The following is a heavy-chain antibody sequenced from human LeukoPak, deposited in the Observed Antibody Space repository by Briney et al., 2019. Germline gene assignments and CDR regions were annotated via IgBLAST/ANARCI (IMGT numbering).Heavy chain of an antibody. CDR2: INPSGGST. Sequence: ASVKVSCKASGYTFTSYYMHWVRQAPGQGLEWMGIINPSGGSTSYAQKFQGRVTMTRDTSTSTVYMELSSLGSEDTAVYYCARDSQRPYYDSSGLVDPWGQGTLVTVSS. D-gene: IGHD3-22*01. J-gene: IGHJ5*02. V-gene: IGHV1-46*01. CDR3: ARDSQRPYYDSSGLVDP. CDR1: GYTFTSYY.